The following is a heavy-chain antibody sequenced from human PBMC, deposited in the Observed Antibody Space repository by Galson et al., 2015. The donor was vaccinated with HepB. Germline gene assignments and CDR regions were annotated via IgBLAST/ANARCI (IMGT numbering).Heavy chain of an antibody. V-gene: IGHV2-26*01. Sequence: PALVKPTQTLTLTCTVSGFSLSNARMGVSWIRQPPGKALEWLAHIFSNDEKSYSTSLKSRLTISKDTSKSQVVLTMTNMDPVDTATYYCARVPDEQQLDNWFDPWGQGTLVTVSS. CDR2: IFSNDEK. J-gene: IGHJ5*02. D-gene: IGHD6-13*01. CDR1: GFSLSNARMG. CDR3: ARVPDEQQLDNWFDP.